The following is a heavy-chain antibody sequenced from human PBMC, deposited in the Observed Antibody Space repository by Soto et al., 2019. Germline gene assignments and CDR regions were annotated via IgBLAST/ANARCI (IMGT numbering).Heavy chain of an antibody. D-gene: IGHD2-21*01. CDR1: DLNLKSYG. J-gene: IGHJ6*02. CDR2: ISGGGGRT. CDR3: AKDRDSRGMDV. V-gene: IGHV3-23*01. Sequence: PGGSLRLSCVVSDLNLKSYGMSWVRQAPGKGLEWVSVISGGGGRTDYADSVKGRFTISGDISKNTVFLQMNSLRAEDTAVYYCAKDRDSRGMDVWGQGTMVTVSS.